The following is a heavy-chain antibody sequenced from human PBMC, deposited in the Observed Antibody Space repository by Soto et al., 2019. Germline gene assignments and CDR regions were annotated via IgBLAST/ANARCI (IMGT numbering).Heavy chain of an antibody. CDR1: GYSFTSYW. V-gene: IGHV5-10-1*01. CDR2: IDPSDSYS. CDR3: ARRSAYYV. J-gene: IGHJ3*01. Sequence: GESLKISCKGSGYSFTSYWINWVRQMPGKGLEWMGRIDPSDSYSNYSPSFRGHVTISIDKSTSTAYLQWSSLKASDTAMYYCARRSAYYVWAQGTMVTVSS.